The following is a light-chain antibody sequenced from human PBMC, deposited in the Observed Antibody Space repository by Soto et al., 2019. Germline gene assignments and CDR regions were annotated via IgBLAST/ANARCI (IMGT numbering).Light chain of an antibody. CDR2: SNS. J-gene: IGLJ1*01. CDR3: AAWDDSLNGHV. CDR1: SSNIGSNT. V-gene: IGLV1-44*01. Sequence: QSALTQPPSASGTPGQRVTISCSGSSSNIGSNTVDWYQQLPGTAPKLLIYSNSQRPSGVPDRFSGSKSGTSASLAISGLQSEDEADYYCAAWDDSLNGHVFGTGTKV.